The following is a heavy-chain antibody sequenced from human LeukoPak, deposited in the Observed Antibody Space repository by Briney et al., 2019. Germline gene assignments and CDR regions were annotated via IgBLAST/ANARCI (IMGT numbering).Heavy chain of an antibody. V-gene: IGHV3-74*03. Sequence: SGESLRLSCAASGFPFNTHWIHWVRQAPGKGLVWVSRIDRHGSSTADADSVRGRFTVSRDNANNTLYLQMNSLRAEDTAIYYCVTEGYGSGNYPFDYWGRGTLVTVSS. CDR3: VTEGYGSGNYPFDY. CDR1: GFPFNTHW. D-gene: IGHD3-10*01. CDR2: IDRHGSST. J-gene: IGHJ4*02.